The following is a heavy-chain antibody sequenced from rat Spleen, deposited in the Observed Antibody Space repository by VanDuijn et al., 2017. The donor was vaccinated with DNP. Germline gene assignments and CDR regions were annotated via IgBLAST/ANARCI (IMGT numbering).Heavy chain of an antibody. D-gene: IGHD1-7*01. CDR3: SRQGSYYGYGWFAY. V-gene: IGHV5-25*01. CDR2: ISPNGGSI. Sequence: EVQLVESGGGLVQPGRSLKLSCAASGFTFSNYVMAWIRQAPTKGLEWIASISPNGGSIYYRDSVKGRFSVSRDNTKSSLYLQMDSLRSEDTATYYCSRQGSYYGYGWFAYWGQGTLVTVSS. CDR1: GFTFSNYV. J-gene: IGHJ3*01.